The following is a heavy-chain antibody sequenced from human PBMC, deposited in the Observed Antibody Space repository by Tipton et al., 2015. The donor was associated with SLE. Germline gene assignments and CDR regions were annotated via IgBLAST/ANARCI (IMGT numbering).Heavy chain of an antibody. CDR1: GFTVSSNY. CDR2: IYSGGST. Sequence: GSLRLSCAASGFTVSSNYMSWVRQAPGKGLEWVSDIYSGGSTYYADSVKGRFTISRDNSKNTMYLQMNSLRAEDTAVYYCASRLGSWYGIDPWGQGTLVTVSS. D-gene: IGHD6-13*01. J-gene: IGHJ5*02. CDR3: ASRLGSWYGIDP. V-gene: IGHV3-66*02.